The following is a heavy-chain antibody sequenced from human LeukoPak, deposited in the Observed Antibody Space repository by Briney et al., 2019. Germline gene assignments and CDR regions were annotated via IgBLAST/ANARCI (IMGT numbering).Heavy chain of an antibody. J-gene: IGHJ4*02. CDR1: GYTFTSYG. D-gene: IGHD6-13*01. CDR3: ARDPTLSTNTAATSTFHLFDY. V-gene: IGHV1-18*01. Sequence: GASVKVSCKASGYTFTSYGISWVRQAPGQGLEWMGWISAYNANTNYAQKLQGRVTMTRDTSTSTAYMELRSLRSDDTVMYYCARDPTLSTNTAATSTFHLFDYWGQGTLVTVSS. CDR2: ISAYNANT.